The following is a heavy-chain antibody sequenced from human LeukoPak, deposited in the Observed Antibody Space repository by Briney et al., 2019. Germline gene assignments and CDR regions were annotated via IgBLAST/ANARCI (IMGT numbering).Heavy chain of an antibody. V-gene: IGHV5-51*01. CDR3: ARPRAYYYDSSGYYEV. CDR1: GYSFTSYW. D-gene: IGHD3-22*01. J-gene: IGHJ4*02. Sequence: GESLKISCKGSGYSFTSYWIGWVRQMPGKGLVWMGIIYPGDSDTRYSPSFQGQVTISADKSISTAYLQWSSLKASDTAMYYCARPRAYYYDSSGYYEVWGQGTLVTVSS. CDR2: IYPGDSDT.